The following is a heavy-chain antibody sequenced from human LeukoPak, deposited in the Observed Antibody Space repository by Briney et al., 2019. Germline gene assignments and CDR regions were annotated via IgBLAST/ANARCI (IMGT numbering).Heavy chain of an antibody. V-gene: IGHV3-74*01. J-gene: IGHJ4*02. CDR1: GFTFSSYW. CDR2: ISSDGSST. D-gene: IGHD3-22*01. Sequence: PGGSLRLSCAASGFTFSSYWMHWVRQAPGKGLVWVSRISSDGSSTDYADSVKGQFTISRDNAKNTLYLQMNSLRAEDTAVYYCASRIPYDSSSYWGQGTLVTVSS. CDR3: ASRIPYDSSSY.